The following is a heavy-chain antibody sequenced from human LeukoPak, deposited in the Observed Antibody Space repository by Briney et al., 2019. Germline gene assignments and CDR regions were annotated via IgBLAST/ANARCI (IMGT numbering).Heavy chain of an antibody. J-gene: IGHJ5*02. V-gene: IGHV1-69*05. Sequence: SVKVSCKASGGTFSSYAISWVRQAPGQGLEWMGGIIPIFGTANYARKFQGRVTITTDESTSTAYMELSSLRSEDTAVYYCARDGGGRRDGYNNWFDPWGQGTLVTVSS. D-gene: IGHD5-24*01. CDR2: IIPIFGTA. CDR1: GGTFSSYA. CDR3: ARDGGGRRDGYNNWFDP.